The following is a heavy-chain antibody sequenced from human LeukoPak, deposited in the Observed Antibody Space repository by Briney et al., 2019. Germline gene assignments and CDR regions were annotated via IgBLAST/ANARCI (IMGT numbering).Heavy chain of an antibody. J-gene: IGHJ3*02. D-gene: IGHD6-19*01. Sequence: GGSLRLSCAASGFTFSSYAMSWVRQAPGNGLEWVSVIYSGGSTYYADSVKGRFTISRDNSKNMLYLQMNSLRAEDTAVYYCARGLGIAVADIGEAFDIWGQGTMVTVSS. CDR3: ARGLGIAVADIGEAFDI. V-gene: IGHV3-66*02. CDR2: IYSGGST. CDR1: GFTFSSYA.